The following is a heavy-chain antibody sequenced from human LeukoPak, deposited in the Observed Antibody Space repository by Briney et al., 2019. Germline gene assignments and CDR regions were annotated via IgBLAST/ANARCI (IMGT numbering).Heavy chain of an antibody. D-gene: IGHD3-22*01. V-gene: IGHV3-21*01. CDR2: ISSSSSYI. CDR3: AGFYYNGSSGYSGFDY. J-gene: IGHJ4*02. CDR1: RFTFINYT. Sequence: GESLRLSCAASRFTFINYTMNWVRQAPGKGLEWVSYISSSSSYIYYADSMKGRFTISRDNAKSSLYLQMNSLRADDTAVYYCAGFYYNGSSGYSGFDYWGQGTLVTVSS.